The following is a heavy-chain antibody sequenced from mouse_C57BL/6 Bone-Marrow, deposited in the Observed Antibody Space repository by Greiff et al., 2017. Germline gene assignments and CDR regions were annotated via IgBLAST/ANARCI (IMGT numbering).Heavy chain of an antibody. D-gene: IGHD2-5*01. CDR3: ATYYSNHFDY. V-gene: IGHV5-4*03. Sequence: EVMLVESGGGLLRPGGSLKLSCAASGFPFGSYSMSWVRQTPERRLEWVATISDGGSYTYYPDNVKGRFTISRDNAKNNLYLQMSHLKSEDTAMYYCATYYSNHFDYWGQGTTLTVSS. CDR1: GFPFGSYS. CDR2: ISDGGSYT. J-gene: IGHJ2*01.